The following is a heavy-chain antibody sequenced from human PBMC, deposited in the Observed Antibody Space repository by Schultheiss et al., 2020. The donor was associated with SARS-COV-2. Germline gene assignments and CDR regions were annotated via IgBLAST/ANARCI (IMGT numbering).Heavy chain of an antibody. CDR1: GFTFSSYA. Sequence: GGSLRLSCAASGFTFSSYAMSWVRQAPGKGLEWVLAISGSGGSTYYADSVKGRFTISRDNSKNTLYLQMNSLRAEDTAVYYCAKPLWSGYSLADYWGQGTLVTVSS. V-gene: IGHV3-23*01. CDR3: AKPLWSGYSLADY. CDR2: ISGSGGST. D-gene: IGHD3-3*01. J-gene: IGHJ4*02.